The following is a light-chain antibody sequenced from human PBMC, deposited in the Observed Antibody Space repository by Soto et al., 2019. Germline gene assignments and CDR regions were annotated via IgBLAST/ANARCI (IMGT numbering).Light chain of an antibody. V-gene: IGLV2-8*01. CDR1: SRAVGNYNY. CDR3: SSYAGSNNYV. CDR2: EVF. Sequence: HSVRTPPPPAARAPGQSVTISLPGTSRAVGNYNYVSWYQQHPGKAPKLMIYEVFKRPSGVPDRFSGSKSGNTASLTVSGLQAEDEADYYCSSYAGSNNYVFGTGTKVTVL. J-gene: IGLJ1*01.